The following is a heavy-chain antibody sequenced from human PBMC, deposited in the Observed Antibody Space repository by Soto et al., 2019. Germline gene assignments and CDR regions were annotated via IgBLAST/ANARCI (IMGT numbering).Heavy chain of an antibody. J-gene: IGHJ6*03. CDR1: GGSISSSSYY. CDR2: IYYSGST. Sequence: SETLSLTCTVSGGSISSSSYYWGWIRQPPGKGLEWIGSIYYSGSTYYNPSLKSRVTISVDTSKNQFSLKLSSVTAADTAVYYCARVYGLGTVTYNMDVWGKGTTVTVSS. V-gene: IGHV4-39*01. CDR3: ARVYGLGTVTYNMDV. D-gene: IGHD4-17*01.